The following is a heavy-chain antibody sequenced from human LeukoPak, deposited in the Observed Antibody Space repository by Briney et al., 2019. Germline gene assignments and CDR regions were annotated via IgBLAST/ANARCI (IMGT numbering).Heavy chain of an antibody. CDR1: GDSVSSNSAA. CDR2: TYYRSKWYK. J-gene: IGHJ4*02. V-gene: IGHV6-1*01. D-gene: IGHD1-26*01. Sequence: SQTLSLTCGISGDSVSSNSAAWNGIRQSPSRGVEWLGRTYYRSKWYKDYAVSVKSRITINPDTSKNQFSLQLNSWTREGPAVYYRAEGGATFPFWGQGPPVPVSS. CDR3: AEGGATFPF.